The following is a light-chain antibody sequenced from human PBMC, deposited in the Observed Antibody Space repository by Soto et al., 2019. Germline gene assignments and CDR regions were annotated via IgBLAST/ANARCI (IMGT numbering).Light chain of an antibody. J-gene: IGKJ2*01. CDR1: QSVSSN. V-gene: IGKV3-15*01. CDR3: QQYDNWPPYT. Sequence: EIVRTQSQATLSVSPGERATLSCRASQSVSSNLAWYHQIPAQAPRLLIYGASTRVTDIPARFSGSGSGTEFTLTISSLQPEDSAIYYCQQYDNWPPYTFGQGTKLEIK. CDR2: GAS.